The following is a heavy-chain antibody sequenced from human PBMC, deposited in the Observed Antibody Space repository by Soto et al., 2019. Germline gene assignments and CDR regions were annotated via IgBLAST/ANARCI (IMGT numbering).Heavy chain of an antibody. CDR3: ATSAAAPGNY. Sequence: GGSLRLSCAASGLTFSIYAMSWVRQAPGKGLEWVANIKQDGSDKYYVDSVKGRFTISRDNAKNSLYLQMNSLRAEDKAVYYCATSAAAPGNYWGQGTLVTVYS. D-gene: IGHD6-13*01. J-gene: IGHJ4*02. V-gene: IGHV3-7*01. CDR1: GLTFSIYA. CDR2: IKQDGSDK.